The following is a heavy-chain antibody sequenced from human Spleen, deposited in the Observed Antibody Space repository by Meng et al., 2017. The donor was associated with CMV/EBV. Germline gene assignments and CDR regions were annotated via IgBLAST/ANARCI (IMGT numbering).Heavy chain of an antibody. D-gene: IGHD2-2*02. CDR2: ISGSGGST. CDR3: ARGYCSSTSCYRQDSSSVAHFDY. CDR1: GFTFSSYA. J-gene: IGHJ4*02. V-gene: IGHV3-23*01. Sequence: GGSLRLSCAASGFTFSSYAMSWVRQAPGKGLEWVSAISGSGGSTYYADSVKGRFTISRDNSKNTLYLQMNSLRAEDTAVYYCARGYCSSTSCYRQDSSSVAHFDYWGQGTLVTVSS.